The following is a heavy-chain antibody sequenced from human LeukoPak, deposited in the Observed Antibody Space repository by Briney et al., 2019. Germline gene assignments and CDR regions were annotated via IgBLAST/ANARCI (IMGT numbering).Heavy chain of an antibody. J-gene: IGHJ3*02. Sequence: GGSLRLSCAASGFPFSGYHMSWIRQAPGKGLEWISYIYFTGDIIYYADSVKGRFTNSRDNAKNSLYLQMNSLKVEDTAVYYCARDDMLERPSFDIWGQGTVVTVSS. D-gene: IGHD1-1*01. CDR1: GFPFSGYH. V-gene: IGHV3-11*01. CDR3: ARDDMLERPSFDI. CDR2: IYFTGDII.